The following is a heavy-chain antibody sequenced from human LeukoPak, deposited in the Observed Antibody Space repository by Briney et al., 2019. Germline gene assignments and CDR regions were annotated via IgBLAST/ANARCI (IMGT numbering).Heavy chain of an antibody. J-gene: IGHJ5*02. D-gene: IGHD2-8*02. CDR1: GFTFDDYA. Sequence: GRSLRLSCAASGFTFDDYAMHWVRQAPGKGLEWVSGISWNSGSIGYADSVKGRFTISRDNAKSSLYLQMNSLRAEDTALYYCAKGPARILYWEGWFDPWGQGTLVTVSS. CDR3: AKGPARILYWEGWFDP. CDR2: ISWNSGSI. V-gene: IGHV3-9*01.